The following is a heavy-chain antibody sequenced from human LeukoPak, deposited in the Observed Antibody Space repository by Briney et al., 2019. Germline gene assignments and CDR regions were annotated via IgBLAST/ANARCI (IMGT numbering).Heavy chain of an antibody. J-gene: IGHJ4*02. D-gene: IGHD2-2*01. Sequence: GGSLRLSCAASGFTFSSYEMNWVRQAPGKGLEWVSYISSSGSTIYYADSVKGRFTISRDNAKNSLYLQMNSLRAEGTAVYYCAAVGYCSSTSCYVGYFDYWGQGTLVTVSS. CDR1: GFTFSSYE. CDR3: AAVGYCSSTSCYVGYFDY. CDR2: ISSSGSTI. V-gene: IGHV3-48*03.